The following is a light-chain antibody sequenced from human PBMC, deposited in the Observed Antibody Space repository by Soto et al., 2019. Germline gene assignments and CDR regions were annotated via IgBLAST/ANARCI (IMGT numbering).Light chain of an antibody. CDR2: WAS. Sequence: DNLMTQSPATLAVSLGESATNNRKHAQSDLYSSNNKNYLAWYQQKPGQPPKLLLYWASTRASGVPDRFSGSGSETDFTLTISSLQAEDVAVYYCQQYYSSPPWTCGQGTKVDIK. V-gene: IGKV4-1*01. CDR1: QSDLYSSNNKNY. CDR3: QQYYSSPPWT. J-gene: IGKJ1*01.